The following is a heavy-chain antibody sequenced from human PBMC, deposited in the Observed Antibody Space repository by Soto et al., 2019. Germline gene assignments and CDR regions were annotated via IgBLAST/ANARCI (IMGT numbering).Heavy chain of an antibody. CDR1: GVTFSSYA. V-gene: IGHV1-69*13. Sequence: GASVKVSCKASGVTFSSYAISWVPQAPGQGLECMGGIIPIFGTANYAQKFQGRVTITADESTSTAYMELSSLRSEDTAVYYCARGGHRHYDAVDIWGQGTMVTVSS. CDR2: IIPIFGTA. J-gene: IGHJ3*02. CDR3: ARGGHRHYDAVDI.